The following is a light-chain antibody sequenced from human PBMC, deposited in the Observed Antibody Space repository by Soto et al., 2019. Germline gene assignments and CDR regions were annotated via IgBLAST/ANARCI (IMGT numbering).Light chain of an antibody. CDR2: DAS. CDR3: QQYGSSPLT. CDR1: VMISTY. J-gene: IGKJ4*01. Sequence: EIVLTQSPVTLSLSPGQRATLSCRASVMISTYVAWYQQKPGQAPRLLIYDASNRATGVPARFSGSGSGTDFTLTISALEPEDFAVYYCQQYGSSPLTFGGGTRMEIK. V-gene: IGKV3-11*01.